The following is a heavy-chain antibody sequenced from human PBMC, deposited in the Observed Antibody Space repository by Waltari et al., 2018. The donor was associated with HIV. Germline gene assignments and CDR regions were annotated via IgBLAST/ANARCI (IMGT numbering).Heavy chain of an antibody. J-gene: IGHJ2*01. CDR3: ARLIREGYNDWYFDL. D-gene: IGHD1-20*01. Sequence: EVQLVESGGGLVQAGGSLRVSCKVSGFNGSSFWMSWVRQGPGKGLEWVANIMEDGAEKNYLESVKGRFTISKDSLKNSVSLSLNNMTAGDTAVYFCARLIREGYNDWYFDLWGRGTLITVFS. V-gene: IGHV3-7*01. CDR1: GFNGSSFW. CDR2: IMEDGAEK.